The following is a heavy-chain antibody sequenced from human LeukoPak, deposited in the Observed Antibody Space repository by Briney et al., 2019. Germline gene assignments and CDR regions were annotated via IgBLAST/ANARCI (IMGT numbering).Heavy chain of an antibody. CDR1: GGTFSSYA. J-gene: IGHJ5*02. Sequence: SVKVSCKASGGTFSSYAISWVRQAPGQGLEWMGGIIPIFGTANYEQKFQGRVTITADESTSTAYMELSSLRSEDTAVYYCARSRDGYKNWFDPWGQGTLVTVSS. CDR3: ARSRDGYKNWFDP. V-gene: IGHV1-69*01. D-gene: IGHD5-24*01. CDR2: IIPIFGTA.